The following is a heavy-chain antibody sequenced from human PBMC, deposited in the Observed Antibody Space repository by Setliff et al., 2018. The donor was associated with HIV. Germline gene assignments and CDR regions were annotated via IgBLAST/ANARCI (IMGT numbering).Heavy chain of an antibody. J-gene: IGHJ4*02. CDR3: ARGKTWLRFLDY. D-gene: IGHD5-12*01. CDR1: GYTFNNYG. CDR2: INTHSGYT. Sequence: ASVQVSCKAFGYTFNNYGISWVRQAPGQGLEWMGWINTHSGYTNYAQNVQGRVTVTMDTSTSTAYMELRSLKSDDTAVYYCARGKTWLRFLDYWGQGTLVTVSS. V-gene: IGHV1-18*01.